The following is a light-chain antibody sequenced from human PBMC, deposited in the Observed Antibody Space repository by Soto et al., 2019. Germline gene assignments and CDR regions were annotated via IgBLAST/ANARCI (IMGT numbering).Light chain of an antibody. CDR2: GAS. Sequence: EIVLTQSPGSLSLSPGQRATLSCRASQSVDSTFFAWYQKKPGQAPRLLIYGASKRDTGVPDRFSGSGSGTDFTLTISRLEPEDLAVYYCQRYMSSVTFAQGTKVEI. CDR1: QSVDSTF. V-gene: IGKV3-20*01. CDR3: QRYMSSVT. J-gene: IGKJ1*01.